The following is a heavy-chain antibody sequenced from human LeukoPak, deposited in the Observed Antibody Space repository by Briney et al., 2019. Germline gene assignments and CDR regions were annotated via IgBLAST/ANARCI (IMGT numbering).Heavy chain of an antibody. CDR1: GYTFTSYG. CDR3: ARDTKGRYCSSTSCPEWDY. V-gene: IGHV1-18*01. Sequence: EASVKVSCKASGYTFTSYGIRWVRQAPGQGLEWMGWISAYNGNTNYAQKLQGRVTMTTDTSTSTAYMELRSLRSDDTAVYYCARDTKGRYCSSTSCPEWDYWGQGTLVTVSS. D-gene: IGHD2-2*01. J-gene: IGHJ4*02. CDR2: ISAYNGNT.